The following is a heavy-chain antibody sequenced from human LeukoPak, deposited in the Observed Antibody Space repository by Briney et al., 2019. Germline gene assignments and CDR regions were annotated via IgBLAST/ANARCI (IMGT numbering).Heavy chain of an antibody. CDR2: INAGNGNT. Sequence: GASVKVSCKASGYTFTNYAIHWVRQAPGQRLEWMGWINAGNGNTKYSQNFQGRVTITSDTSAGTAYMELSSLRSEDTAVYYCARLYSSSSVLDYWGQGTLVTVSS. CDR3: ARLYSSSSVLDY. V-gene: IGHV1-3*01. CDR1: GYTFTNYA. D-gene: IGHD6-6*01. J-gene: IGHJ4*02.